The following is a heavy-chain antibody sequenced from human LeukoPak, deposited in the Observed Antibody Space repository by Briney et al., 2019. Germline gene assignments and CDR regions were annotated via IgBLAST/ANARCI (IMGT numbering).Heavy chain of an antibody. CDR3: ANFGSSGTDAFDI. Sequence: GGSLRLSCAASGFTVSSNYMSWVRQAPGKGLEWVAVISYDGSNKYYADSVKGRFTISRDNSKNTLYLQMNSLRAEDTAVYYCANFGSSGTDAFDIWGQGTMVTVSS. D-gene: IGHD3-22*01. CDR2: ISYDGSNK. J-gene: IGHJ3*02. CDR1: GFTVSSNY. V-gene: IGHV3-30*18.